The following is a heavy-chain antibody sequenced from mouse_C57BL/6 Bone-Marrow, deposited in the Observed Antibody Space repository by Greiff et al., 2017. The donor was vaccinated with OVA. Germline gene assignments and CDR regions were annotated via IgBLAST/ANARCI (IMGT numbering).Heavy chain of an antibody. V-gene: IGHV1-80*01. Sequence: VQRVESGAELVKPGASVKISCKASGYAFSNYWMNWVKQRPGKGLEWIGQIYPGDGDINYNGKCKGKAPLTADKSSSTAYMQFSSLTSEDSAVYCCARGAYWGQGTTLTVSS. CDR2: IYPGDGDI. CDR1: GYAFSNYW. CDR3: ARGAY. J-gene: IGHJ2*01.